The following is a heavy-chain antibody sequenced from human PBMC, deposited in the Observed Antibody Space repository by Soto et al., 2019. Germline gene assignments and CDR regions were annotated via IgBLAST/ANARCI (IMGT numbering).Heavy chain of an antibody. CDR3: ATSSGAMIVVVKLQGAFDI. Sequence: ASVKVSCKVSGYTLTELSMHWVRQAPGKGLEWMGGFDPEDGETIYAQKFQGRVTMTEDTSTDTAYMELSSLRSEDTAVYYCATSSGAMIVVVKLQGAFDIWGQGTMVTVS. J-gene: IGHJ3*02. D-gene: IGHD3-22*01. V-gene: IGHV1-24*01. CDR1: GYTLTELS. CDR2: FDPEDGET.